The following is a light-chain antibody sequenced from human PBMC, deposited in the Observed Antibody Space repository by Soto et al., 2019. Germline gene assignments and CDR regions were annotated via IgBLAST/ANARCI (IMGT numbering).Light chain of an antibody. J-gene: IGKJ2*01. V-gene: IGKV1-39*01. CDR2: AAS. CDR3: HPIPTTSLYP. Sequence: ENERPQSQSSLSPSFPYSDTITCRVSQNIRNYLNCYQQRPVKTPYLLVYAASNLRGGVLSRFSSSEYGTVLTLTFYCLQPEDFATYHCHPIPTTSLYPFAQGTKVDIK. CDR1: QNIRNY.